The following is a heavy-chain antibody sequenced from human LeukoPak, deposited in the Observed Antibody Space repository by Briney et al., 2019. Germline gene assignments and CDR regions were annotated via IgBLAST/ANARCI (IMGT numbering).Heavy chain of an antibody. J-gene: IGHJ5*02. CDR1: GFTFSSYA. V-gene: IGHV3-30*01. CDR3: ASGYDSSGPPFDP. CDR2: ISYDGSNK. Sequence: GGSLRLSCAASGFTFSSYAMHWVRQAPGKGLEWVAVISYDGSNKYYADSVKGRFTISRDNSKNTLYLQVNSLGAEDTAVYYCASGYDSSGPPFDPWGQGTLVTVSS. D-gene: IGHD3-22*01.